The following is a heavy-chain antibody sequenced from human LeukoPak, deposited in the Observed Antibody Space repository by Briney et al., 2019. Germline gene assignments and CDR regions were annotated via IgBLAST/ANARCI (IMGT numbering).Heavy chain of an antibody. CDR2: INHSGST. J-gene: IGHJ6*03. V-gene: IGHV4-34*01. Sequence: SETLSLTCAVYGVSFSDYYWSWIRQPPGKGLEWIGEINHSGSTNYNPSLKSRVTISVDTSKNQFSLKLRSVTAADTAVYYCARGRRDGYTLYYMDVWGKGTTVAVSS. D-gene: IGHD5-24*01. CDR3: ARGRRDGYTLYYMDV. CDR1: GVSFSDYY.